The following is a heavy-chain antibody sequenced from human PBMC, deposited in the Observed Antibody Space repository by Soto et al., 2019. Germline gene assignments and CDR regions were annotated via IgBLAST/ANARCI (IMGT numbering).Heavy chain of an antibody. CDR1: GGSISSGGYY. Sequence: QVQLQESGPGLVKPSQTLSLTCTVSGGSISSGGYYWSWIRQHPGKVLEWIGYIYYSGSTYYNPSLKIRVTTSVDTSKNQFSLKLSSVTAADTAVYYCARIYGYYDDWVDYWGQGTLVTVSS. V-gene: IGHV4-31*03. CDR3: ARIYGYYDDWVDY. D-gene: IGHD4-17*01. CDR2: IYYSGST. J-gene: IGHJ4*02.